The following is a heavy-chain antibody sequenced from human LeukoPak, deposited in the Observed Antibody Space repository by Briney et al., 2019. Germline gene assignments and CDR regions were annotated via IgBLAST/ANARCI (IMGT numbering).Heavy chain of an antibody. CDR3: ARDRVGDWEYFDY. V-gene: IGHV3-23*01. CDR1: GFTFSNYA. Sequence: GGSLRLSWAVSGFTFSNYAISWVRQAPGKGLEWVSSISSSGDTTYYADSVKGRFTISRDNSKNTLYLQMNSLRAEDTAVYYCARDRVGDWEYFDYWGQGTLVTVSS. D-gene: IGHD1-26*01. CDR2: ISSSGDTT. J-gene: IGHJ4*02.